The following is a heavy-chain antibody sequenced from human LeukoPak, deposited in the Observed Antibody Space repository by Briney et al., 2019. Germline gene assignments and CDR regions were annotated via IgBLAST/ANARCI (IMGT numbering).Heavy chain of an antibody. CDR1: GFTVSSNY. Sequence: PGGSLRLSCAASGFTVSSNYMSWVRQAPGKGLEWVSVIYSGGSTYYADSVEGRFTISRDNSKNTLYLQMNSLRAEDTAVYYCARDHYDFWSGYSGVNWFDPWGQGTLVTVSS. CDR3: ARDHYDFWSGYSGVNWFDP. CDR2: IYSGGST. V-gene: IGHV3-66*02. J-gene: IGHJ5*02. D-gene: IGHD3-3*01.